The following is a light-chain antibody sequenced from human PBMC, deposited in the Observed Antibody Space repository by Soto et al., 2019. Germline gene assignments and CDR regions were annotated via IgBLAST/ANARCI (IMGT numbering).Light chain of an antibody. V-gene: IGLV1-40*01. CDR3: QSYDSSLSGSEV. J-gene: IGLJ1*01. CDR2: GNG. CDR1: SSNIGAGHD. Sequence: SVLTQPPSVSGAPGQRVTISCTGSSSNIGAGHDVHWYQHLPGTTPKLLIYGNGNRPSGVPDRFSGSKSGTSASLAITGLQAEDEADYYCQSYDSSLSGSEVFGTGTKVTV.